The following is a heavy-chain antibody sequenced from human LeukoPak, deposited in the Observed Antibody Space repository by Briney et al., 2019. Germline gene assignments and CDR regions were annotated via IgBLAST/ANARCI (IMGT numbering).Heavy chain of an antibody. D-gene: IGHD6-19*01. J-gene: IGHJ4*02. Sequence: TSETLSLTCTVSGGSIGGYYWGWIRQPPGKGLEWIGYIYYSGSTNYNPSLKSRVSMSVDTSKNQFSLRLSSVTAADTAVYYCAREGYTSGWYKTDYWGQGTLVTVSS. CDR2: IYYSGST. CDR3: AREGYTSGWYKTDY. V-gene: IGHV4-59*01. CDR1: GGSIGGYY.